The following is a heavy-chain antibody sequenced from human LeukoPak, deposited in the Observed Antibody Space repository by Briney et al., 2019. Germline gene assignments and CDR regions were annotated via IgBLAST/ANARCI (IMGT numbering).Heavy chain of an antibody. CDR2: VRQDENAK. Sequence: GGSLRLSCAASRFTFSDYWMSWVRQAPGKGLEWVAHVRQDENAKYYVDSVKGRFTISRDNAQNSLSLQMNSLRADDTAVYYCARGGLRGTFDYWGQGTLVTVSS. J-gene: IGHJ4*02. CDR1: RFTFSDYW. CDR3: ARGGLRGTFDY. D-gene: IGHD3-16*01. V-gene: IGHV3-7*01.